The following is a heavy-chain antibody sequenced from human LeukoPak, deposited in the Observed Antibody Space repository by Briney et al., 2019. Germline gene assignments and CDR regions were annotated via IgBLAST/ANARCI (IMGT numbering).Heavy chain of an antibody. D-gene: IGHD3-10*01. J-gene: IGHJ4*02. CDR1: GFTFGSYG. CDR2: IRYDGSNK. Sequence: PGGSLSLSCAASGFTFGSYGMHWVRQAPGKGLEWVAFIRYDGSNKYYADSVKGRFTISRDDSKNTLYLQMNSLRAEDTAVYYCAKVPYGSGSYLVYYFDYWGQGTLVTVSS. CDR3: AKVPYGSGSYLVYYFDY. V-gene: IGHV3-30*02.